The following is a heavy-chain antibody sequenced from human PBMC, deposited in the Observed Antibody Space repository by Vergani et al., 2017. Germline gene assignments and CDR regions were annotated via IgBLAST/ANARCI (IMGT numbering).Heavy chain of an antibody. V-gene: IGHV7-4-1*02. CDR1: GYTLSRYS. CDR2: INTNTGNP. Sequence: QVQLVQSGSELKKPGASVKVSCKASGYTLSRYSIYWVRQAPGQGLEWMGWINTNTGNPAYAQGFTGRFVFSLDTSVSTAYLQISGLKAEDSAVYYCARGRQWRLTEYLYGMDVWGQGTTVTVSS. D-gene: IGHD6-19*01. CDR3: ARGRQWRLTEYLYGMDV. J-gene: IGHJ6*02.